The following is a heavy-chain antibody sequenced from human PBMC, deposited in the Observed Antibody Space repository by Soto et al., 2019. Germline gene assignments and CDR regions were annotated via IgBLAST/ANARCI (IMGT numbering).Heavy chain of an antibody. V-gene: IGHV3-74*01. Sequence: VGSLRLSCAPSGFIFRNYLMHWVRQAPGKGLVWISRINSDGSSASYADSVKGRFTISRDNAKNTLYLQMHSLGDEDTAVYYCARDGYNGFDYWGQGTLVTVSS. CDR3: ARDGYNGFDY. CDR1: GFIFRNYL. D-gene: IGHD5-12*01. J-gene: IGHJ4*02. CDR2: INSDGSSA.